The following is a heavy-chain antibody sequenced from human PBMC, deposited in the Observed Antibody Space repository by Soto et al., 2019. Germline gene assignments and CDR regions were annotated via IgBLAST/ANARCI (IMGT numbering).Heavy chain of an antibody. J-gene: IGHJ3*02. V-gene: IGHV4-39*01. CDR3: ARRYYDILTGYPYDAFDI. CDR1: GGSISSSSYY. D-gene: IGHD3-9*01. CDR2: IYYSGST. Sequence: SETLSLTCTVSGGSISSSSYYWGWIRQPPGKGLEWIGSIYYSGSTYYNPSLKSRVTISVDTSKNQFSLKLSSVTAADTAVYYCARRYYDILTGYPYDAFDIWGQGTMVT.